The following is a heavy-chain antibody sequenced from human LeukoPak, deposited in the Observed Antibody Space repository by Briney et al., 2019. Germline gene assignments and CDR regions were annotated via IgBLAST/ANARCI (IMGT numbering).Heavy chain of an antibody. J-gene: IGHJ4*02. D-gene: IGHD1-26*01. CDR2: IYHSGTT. CDR1: GYSISTGYY. CDR3: ARHLGAFPSRRLYYFDY. Sequence: SETLSLTCAVSGYSISTGYYWGWIRQPPGKGLEWIGSIYHSGTTYYNPSLKSRVTISVDTSKNRFSLKLSSVTAADTAVYYCARHLGAFPSRRLYYFDYWGQGTLVTVSS. V-gene: IGHV4-38-2*01.